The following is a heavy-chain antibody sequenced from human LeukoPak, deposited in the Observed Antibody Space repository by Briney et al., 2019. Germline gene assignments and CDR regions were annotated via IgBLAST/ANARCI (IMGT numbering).Heavy chain of an antibody. CDR1: GYTLTELS. CDR2: FDPEDGGT. J-gene: IGHJ4*02. Sequence: ASVKVSCKVSGYTLTELSMHWVRQAPGKGLEWMGGFDPEDGGTIYAQKFQGRVTMTEDTSTDTAYMELSSLRSEDTAVYYCATGHLYYDFWSGYYTLYYWGQGTPVTVSS. CDR3: ATGHLYYDFWSGYYTLYY. D-gene: IGHD3-3*01. V-gene: IGHV1-24*01.